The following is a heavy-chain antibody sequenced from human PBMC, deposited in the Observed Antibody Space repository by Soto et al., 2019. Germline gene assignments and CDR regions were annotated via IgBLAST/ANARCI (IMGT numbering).Heavy chain of an antibody. J-gene: IGHJ4*02. V-gene: IGHV1-3*01. CDR1: GYTFTSYA. Sequence: ASVKVSCKASGYTFTSYAMHWVRQAPGQRLEWMGWINAGNGNTKYSQKFQGRVTITRDTSARTAYMELSSLRPEDTAVYYCASPGDGRYSSSLFDYWGQGTLVTVSS. CDR3: ASPGDGRYSSSLFDY. CDR2: INAGNGNT. D-gene: IGHD6-6*01.